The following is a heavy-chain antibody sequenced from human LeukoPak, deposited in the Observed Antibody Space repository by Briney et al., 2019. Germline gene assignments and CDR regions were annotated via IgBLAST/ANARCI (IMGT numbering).Heavy chain of an antibody. CDR3: SRENGAFSPFGY. CDR1: GGSISHYY. Sequence: SETLSLTCTVSGGSISHYYWSWIRQPPGQGLEWIGEISLTGLTHYNPSLESRVTVSLDKSKNQLSLNLTSVTAADTSVYYCSRENGAFSPFGYWGQGTLVTVLS. D-gene: IGHD2-8*01. J-gene: IGHJ4*02. V-gene: IGHV4-59*12. CDR2: ISLTGLT.